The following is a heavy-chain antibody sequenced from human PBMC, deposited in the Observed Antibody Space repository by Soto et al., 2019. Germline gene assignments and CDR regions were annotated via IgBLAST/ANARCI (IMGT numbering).Heavy chain of an antibody. V-gene: IGHV3-30*02. CDR3: AKGLLKQLKVSQYYYSMDV. CDR2: IWYDGSNK. D-gene: IGHD1-1*01. Sequence: PGGSLRLSCAASGFTFSSYGMHWVRQAPGKGLEWVAVIWYDGSNKYYADSVKGRFTISRDNSKNTLYLQMNSLRAEDTAVYYCAKGLLKQLKVSQYYYSMDVWGQGTTVTVS. CDR1: GFTFSSYG. J-gene: IGHJ6*02.